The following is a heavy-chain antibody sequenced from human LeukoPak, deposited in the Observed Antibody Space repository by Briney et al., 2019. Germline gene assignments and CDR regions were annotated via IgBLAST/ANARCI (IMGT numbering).Heavy chain of an antibody. Sequence: PGGSLRLSCAASGFTFSSYWMSWVRQAPGKGLEWVANIKQDGSEKYYVDSVKGRFTISRDNAKNSLYLQMNSLRAEDTAVYYCAREALGYCSGGSCFTVGYYFDYWGQGTLVTVSS. J-gene: IGHJ4*02. V-gene: IGHV3-7*01. CDR3: AREALGYCSGGSCFTVGYYFDY. D-gene: IGHD2-15*01. CDR1: GFTFSSYW. CDR2: IKQDGSEK.